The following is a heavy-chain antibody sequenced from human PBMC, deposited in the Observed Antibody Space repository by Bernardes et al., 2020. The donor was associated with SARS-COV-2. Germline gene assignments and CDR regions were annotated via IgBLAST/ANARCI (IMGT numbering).Heavy chain of an antibody. Sequence: GSLRLSCLASGINLAAYDIHWVRQAPGKGLDWVALTSNGGLEIDYSDTVKGRFTLSRDTSKKTVFLQLSSLRVEDTAVYYCATHDRTGYYYGAWGQGTRVTVSS. CDR2: TSNGGLEI. D-gene: IGHD3-22*01. V-gene: IGHV3-30*03. CDR3: ATHDRTGYYYGA. CDR1: GINLAAYD. J-gene: IGHJ5*02.